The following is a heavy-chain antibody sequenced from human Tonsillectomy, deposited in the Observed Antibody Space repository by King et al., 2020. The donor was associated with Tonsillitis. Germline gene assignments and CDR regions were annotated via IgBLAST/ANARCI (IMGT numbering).Heavy chain of an antibody. D-gene: IGHD1-26*01. J-gene: IGHJ4*02. CDR3: ARYVSGSFDY. V-gene: IGHV4-39*01. CDR1: GVSISSGDHY. Sequence: QLQESGPGVVKPSETLSLTCTVSGVSISSGDHYWAWIRQPPGKGLEWIAYMDYSGTICYNPSLKSRITISGGTSENRFSLKLSSVTAADTAVYFCARYVSGSFDYWGQGALVTVSS. CDR2: MDYSGTI.